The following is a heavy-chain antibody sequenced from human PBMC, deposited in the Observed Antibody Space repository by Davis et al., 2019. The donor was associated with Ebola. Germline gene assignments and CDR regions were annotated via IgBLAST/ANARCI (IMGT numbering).Heavy chain of an antibody. Sequence: MPGGSLRLSCSVHGGSLSNYYWSWIRQPPGKGLEWIGEINHSGSTNYNPSLKSRVTISVDTSKNQFSLKLSSVTAADTAVYYCARREIDGDYVQDSWGQGTLVTVSS. CDR2: INHSGST. CDR3: ARREIDGDYVQDS. J-gene: IGHJ4*02. CDR1: GGSLSNYY. V-gene: IGHV4-34*01. D-gene: IGHD4-17*01.